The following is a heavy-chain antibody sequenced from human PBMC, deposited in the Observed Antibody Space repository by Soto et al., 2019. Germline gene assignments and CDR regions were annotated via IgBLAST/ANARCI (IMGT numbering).Heavy chain of an antibody. V-gene: IGHV3-33*01. CDR2: IWYDGSNK. CDR3: AREDYGDYVAAY. CDR1: GFTFSSYG. D-gene: IGHD4-17*01. J-gene: IGHJ4*02. Sequence: QVQLVESGGGVVQSGRSLRLSCAASGFTFSSYGMHWVRQAPGKGLEWVAVIWYDGSNKYYADSVKGRFTISRDNSKNTLYLQMNSLRAEDTAVYYCAREDYGDYVAAYWGQGTLVTVSS.